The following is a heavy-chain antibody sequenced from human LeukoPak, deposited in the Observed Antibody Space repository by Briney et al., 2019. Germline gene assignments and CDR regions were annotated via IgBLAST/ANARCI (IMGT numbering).Heavy chain of an antibody. Sequence: SVKVSCKASGGTFSSYAISWVRQAPGQGLEWMGGIIPIFGTANYAQKFQGRVTITADESTSTAYMELSSLRSEDTAVYYCARVREIAAAGEIWGQGTLVTVSS. J-gene: IGHJ4*02. CDR3: ARVREIAAAGEI. D-gene: IGHD6-13*01. CDR1: GGTFSSYA. CDR2: IIPIFGTA. V-gene: IGHV1-69*13.